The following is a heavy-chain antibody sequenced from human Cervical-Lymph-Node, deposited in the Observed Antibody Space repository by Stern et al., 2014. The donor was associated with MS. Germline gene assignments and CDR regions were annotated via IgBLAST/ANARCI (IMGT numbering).Heavy chain of an antibody. J-gene: IGHJ4*02. Sequence: VQLVESGGGVVQPGRSLRLSCAASGFTFGSYVMHWVRQAPGKGLVCVAGISHGGRNKYYDDSVKGRFTISRDNSNNTMYLHMNSLRGDDTAVYYCANRPITIFGVVISFWGQGTLVTVSS. D-gene: IGHD3-3*01. CDR3: ANRPITIFGVVISF. V-gene: IGHV3-30*18. CDR2: ISHGGRNK. CDR1: GFTFGSYV.